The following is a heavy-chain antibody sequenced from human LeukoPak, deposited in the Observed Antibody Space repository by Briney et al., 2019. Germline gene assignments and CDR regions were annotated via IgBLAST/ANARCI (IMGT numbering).Heavy chain of an antibody. J-gene: IGHJ3*02. CDR1: GGSFSGYY. Sequence: SETLSLTCAVYGGSFSGYYWSWIRQPPGKGLEWIGEINHSGSTNYNPSLKSRVTISVDTSKNQFSLKLSSVTAADTAVYYCARDDVYDQGAFDIWGQGTMVTVSS. V-gene: IGHV4-34*01. CDR3: ARDDVYDQGAFDI. CDR2: INHSGST. D-gene: IGHD5/OR15-5a*01.